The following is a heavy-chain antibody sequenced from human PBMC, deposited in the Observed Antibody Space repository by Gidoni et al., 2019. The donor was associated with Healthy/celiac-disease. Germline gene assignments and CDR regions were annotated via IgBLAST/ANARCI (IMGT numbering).Heavy chain of an antibody. Sequence: EVQLVESGGGLVQPGGSLRLSCAASGFTFSSYWMSWVRQAPGKGLEWVANIKQDGSEKYYVDSVKGRFTISRDNAKNSLYLQMNSLRAEDTAVYYCASRQLLFDRRSYDYWGQGTLVTVSS. J-gene: IGHJ4*02. D-gene: IGHD2-2*01. CDR2: IKQDGSEK. CDR3: ASRQLLFDRRSYDY. V-gene: IGHV3-7*01. CDR1: GFTFSSYW.